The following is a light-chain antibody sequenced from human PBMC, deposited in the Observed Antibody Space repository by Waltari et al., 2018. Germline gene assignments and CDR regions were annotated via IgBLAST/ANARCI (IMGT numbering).Light chain of an antibody. V-gene: IGLV1-44*01. CDR3: SAWDDSLNGHVI. CDR1: WSNLGTNV. Sequence: QSLLTQPPSASGTPGQTVTIPCSGRWSNLGTNVSSWYQQLPGTAPQLPIHSNNPRPSGVPARFSCSKSGTSASLAISGLQSADEADYYCSAWDDSLNGHVIFGGGTKLTVL. J-gene: IGLJ2*01. CDR2: SNN.